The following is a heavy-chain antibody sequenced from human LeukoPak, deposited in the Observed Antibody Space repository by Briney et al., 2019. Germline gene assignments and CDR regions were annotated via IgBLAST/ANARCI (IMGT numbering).Heavy chain of an antibody. CDR1: GGSISSSRNY. CDR2: INHSGST. V-gene: IGHV4-39*07. CDR3: ARDIAAAVFDY. Sequence: SETLSLTCTVSGGSISSSRNYWSWIREPTEKGPEWIGEINHSGSTNYNPSLKSRVTISVDTSKNQFSLKLSSVTAADTAVYYCARDIAAAVFDYWGQGTLVTVSS. J-gene: IGHJ4*02. D-gene: IGHD6-13*01.